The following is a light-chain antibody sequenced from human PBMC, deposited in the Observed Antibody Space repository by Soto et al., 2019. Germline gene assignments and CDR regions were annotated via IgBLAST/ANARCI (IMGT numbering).Light chain of an antibody. CDR2: GAS. CDR3: QYYYESSP. Sequence: IVLTQSRGTLSLSRGERATLYCRASQSVSTNQLAWYQQKPGQAPRLLIYGASSRATGIADRFSGSGSGTDFTLTISRLEPDDFAVYYCQYYYESSPFGRGTKVDLK. V-gene: IGKV3-20*01. CDR1: QSVSTNQ. J-gene: IGKJ4*01.